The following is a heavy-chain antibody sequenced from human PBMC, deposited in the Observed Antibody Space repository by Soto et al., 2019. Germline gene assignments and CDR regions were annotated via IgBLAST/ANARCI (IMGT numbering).Heavy chain of an antibody. CDR1: GYTFTSYS. V-gene: IGHV1-46*03. CDR3: ATSQYCSGGSCYSRDAFDI. D-gene: IGHD2-15*01. CDR2: INPSGGST. Sequence: ASVKVSCKASGYTFTSYSMHWVRQAPGQGLEWMGIINPSGGSTSYAQKFQGRVTMTRDTSTSTVYMELSSLRSEDTAVYYCATSQYCSGGSCYSRDAFDIWGQGTMVTVSS. J-gene: IGHJ3*02.